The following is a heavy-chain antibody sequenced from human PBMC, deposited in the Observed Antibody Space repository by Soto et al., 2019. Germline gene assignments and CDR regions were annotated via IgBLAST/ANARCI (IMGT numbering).Heavy chain of an antibody. CDR3: ARTFDILTGYYPYYFAY. D-gene: IGHD3-9*01. CDR1: GGSISSYY. V-gene: IGHV4-59*01. CDR2: IYYSGST. Sequence: SETLSLTCTVSGGSISSYYWSWIRQPPGKGLEWIGYIYYSGSTNYNPSLKSRVTISVDTSKNQFSLKLSSVTAADTAVYYCARTFDILTGYYPYYFAYWGQGALVTVSS. J-gene: IGHJ4*02.